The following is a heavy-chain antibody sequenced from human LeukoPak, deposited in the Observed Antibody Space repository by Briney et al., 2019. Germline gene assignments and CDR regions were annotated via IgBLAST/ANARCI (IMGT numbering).Heavy chain of an antibody. J-gene: IGHJ4*02. V-gene: IGHV3-53*05. Sequence: GGSLRLSCAASGFTVSSNYMSWVRQAPGKGLEWVSVIYSGGSTYYADSVKGRFTISRDNSKSTLYLQMNSLRAEDTAVYYCARVAEDYGDYFDYWGQGTLVTVSS. CDR3: ARVAEDYGDYFDY. D-gene: IGHD4-17*01. CDR2: IYSGGST. CDR1: GFTVSSNY.